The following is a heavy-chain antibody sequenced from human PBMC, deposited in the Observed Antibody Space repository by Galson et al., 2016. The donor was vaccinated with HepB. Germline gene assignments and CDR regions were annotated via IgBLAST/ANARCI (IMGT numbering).Heavy chain of an antibody. Sequence: QSGAEVKKPGESLKISCKGSGYSFTSYWIGWVRQMPGRGLEWMGIIQPGDADTRYSPSFQGRVTISADKSISTAYLQWSSLEASDTAVYYCARHSHGYYGAGAFDPWGQGTLVTVSS. D-gene: IGHD3-10*01. J-gene: IGHJ5*02. CDR1: GYSFTSYW. CDR2: IQPGDADT. V-gene: IGHV5-51*01. CDR3: ARHSHGYYGAGAFDP.